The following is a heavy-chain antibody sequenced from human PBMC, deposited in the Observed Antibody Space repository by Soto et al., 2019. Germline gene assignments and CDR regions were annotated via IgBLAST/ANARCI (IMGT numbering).Heavy chain of an antibody. V-gene: IGHV4-39*01. J-gene: IGHJ6*02. D-gene: IGHD6-13*01. Sequence: QLQLQESGPGLVKPSETLSLTCTVSGGSISSSSYYWGWIRQPPGKGLEWIGSIYYSGSTYYNPSLKSRVTISVDTSKNQFSLKLSSVTAADTAVYYCARLPWAAAGTYYCMDVWGQGTTVTVSS. CDR1: GGSISSSSYY. CDR3: ARLPWAAAGTYYCMDV. CDR2: IYYSGST.